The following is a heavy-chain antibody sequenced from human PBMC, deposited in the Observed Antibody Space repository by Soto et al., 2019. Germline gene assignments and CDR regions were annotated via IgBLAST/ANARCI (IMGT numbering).Heavy chain of an antibody. D-gene: IGHD5-18*01. J-gene: IGHJ5*02. V-gene: IGHV3-23*01. Sequence: EVHLLESGGGLVLPGGSLRLSCAASGFTFSSYAMSWVRQAPGKGLEWVSGISGSGGSTYYADSVKGRFTISRDSSKNTLYLQMNSPRAEDTAVYYCAKGLFPYDNYGANWFDPWGQGSLVTVSS. CDR3: AKGLFPYDNYGANWFDP. CDR1: GFTFSSYA. CDR2: ISGSGGST.